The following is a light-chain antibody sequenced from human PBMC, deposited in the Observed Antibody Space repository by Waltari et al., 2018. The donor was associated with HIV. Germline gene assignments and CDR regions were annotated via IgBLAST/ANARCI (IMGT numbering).Light chain of an antibody. CDR1: SSNIQNTA. Sequence: QSVLTQPPSVTDSPSQCVPISCSRSSSNIQNTAANLYQQVPGKAPKLLIYYDDLLSSGVSDRFSGSKSGTSASLAIRGLQSEDEADYYCAAWDDSLNGYVFGSGTKVTVL. CDR3: AAWDDSLNGYV. CDR2: YDD. J-gene: IGLJ1*01. V-gene: IGLV1-36*01.